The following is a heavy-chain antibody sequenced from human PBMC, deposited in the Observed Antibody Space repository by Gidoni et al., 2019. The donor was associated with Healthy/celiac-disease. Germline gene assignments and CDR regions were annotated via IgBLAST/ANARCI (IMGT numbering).Heavy chain of an antibody. V-gene: IGHV5-51*01. J-gene: IGHJ4*02. CDR2: IYPGYSDT. Sequence: EVQLVQSGAEVKKPGESLKISCKGSGYSFTSYWIGWVRQMPGKGLEWMGIIYPGYSDTRYSQSFQGQVTISADKSISTAYLQWSSLKASDTAMYYCARSHRRGYSYGDFDYWGQGTLVTVSS. CDR3: ARSHRRGYSYGDFDY. D-gene: IGHD5-18*01. CDR1: GYSFTSYW.